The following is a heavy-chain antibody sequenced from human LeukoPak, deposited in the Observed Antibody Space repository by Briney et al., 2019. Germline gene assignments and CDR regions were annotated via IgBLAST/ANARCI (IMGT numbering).Heavy chain of an antibody. CDR2: INHSGST. D-gene: IGHD2-15*01. Sequence: PSETLSLTCAVYGGSFSGYYWSWIRQPPGKGLEWIGEINHSGSTNYNPSLKSRVTISVDTSKNQFSLKLSSVTAADTAVYYCARRPLGYCSGGSCYRSWFDPWGQGTLVTVSS. CDR1: GGSFSGYY. J-gene: IGHJ5*02. V-gene: IGHV4-34*01. CDR3: ARRPLGYCSGGSCYRSWFDP.